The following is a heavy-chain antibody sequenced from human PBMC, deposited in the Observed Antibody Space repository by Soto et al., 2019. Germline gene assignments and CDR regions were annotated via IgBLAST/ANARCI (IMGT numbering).Heavy chain of an antibody. CDR1: GFTFSSYG. D-gene: IGHD5-12*01. Sequence: QVQLVESGGGVVQPGRSLRLSCAASGFTFSSYGMHWVRQAPGKGLEWVAVISYDGNNKYYADSVKGRFTISRDNSKNTLYLQMNSLRAEDTAVYYCVKAETGYNYVGPPLVDYWGQGTLVTVSS. CDR2: ISYDGNNK. CDR3: VKAETGYNYVGPPLVDY. J-gene: IGHJ4*02. V-gene: IGHV3-30*18.